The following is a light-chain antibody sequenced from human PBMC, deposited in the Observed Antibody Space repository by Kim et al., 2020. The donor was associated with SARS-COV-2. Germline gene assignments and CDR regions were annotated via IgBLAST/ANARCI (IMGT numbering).Light chain of an antibody. J-gene: IGKJ4*01. Sequence: ASVGDRVTITCRASQTISTNLNWYQQKPGKAPKLLIYEASTLQSGVPSRFSGGGSGSDFTLTISSLQRDDFATYYCQQSYGTPVTFGGGTKVDIK. CDR3: QQSYGTPVT. CDR2: EAS. CDR1: QTISTN. V-gene: IGKV1-39*01.